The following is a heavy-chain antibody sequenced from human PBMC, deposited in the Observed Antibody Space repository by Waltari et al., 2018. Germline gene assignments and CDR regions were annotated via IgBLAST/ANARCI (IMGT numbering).Heavy chain of an antibody. CDR2: IKQDGSEK. Sequence: VQLVQSGAEVKKPGSSVKVSCKASGGTFSSYAISWVRQAPGKGLEWVANIKQDGSEKYYVDSVKGRFTISRDNAKNSLYLQMNSLRAEDTAVYYCARGEYSWAFDIWGQGTMVIVSS. CDR1: GGTFSSYA. D-gene: IGHD2-15*01. V-gene: IGHV3-7*01. J-gene: IGHJ3*02. CDR3: ARGEYSWAFDI.